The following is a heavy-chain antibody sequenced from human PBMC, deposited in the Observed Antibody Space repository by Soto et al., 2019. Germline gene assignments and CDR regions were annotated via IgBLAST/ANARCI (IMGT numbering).Heavy chain of an antibody. V-gene: IGHV3-23*01. Sequence: RLSCAASGFTFSSYAMSWVRQAPGKGLEWVSAISGSGGSTYYADSVKGRFTISRDNSKNTLYLQMNSLRAEDTAVYYCAAHSGYDSGWFDPWGQGTLVTVSS. CDR3: AAHSGYDSGWFDP. CDR1: GFTFSSYA. J-gene: IGHJ5*02. CDR2: ISGSGGST. D-gene: IGHD5-12*01.